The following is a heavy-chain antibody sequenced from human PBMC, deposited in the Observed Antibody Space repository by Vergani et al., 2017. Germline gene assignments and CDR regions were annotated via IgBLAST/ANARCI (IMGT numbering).Heavy chain of an antibody. CDR2: ISGTAIST. V-gene: IGHV3-23*01. D-gene: IGHD3-9*01. J-gene: IGHJ4*02. CDR1: VFTFSNSA. Sequence: EVQLLESGGGLVQTGGSLRLSCGASVFTFSNSAMSWVRQAPGKGLEWVSAISGTAISTYYAVSVKGRFTISRDNSKNTLSLQMNNLRGEDTAVYYCAKDLGDISIGYYPDSWGQGTLVIVST. CDR3: AKDLGDISIGYYPDS.